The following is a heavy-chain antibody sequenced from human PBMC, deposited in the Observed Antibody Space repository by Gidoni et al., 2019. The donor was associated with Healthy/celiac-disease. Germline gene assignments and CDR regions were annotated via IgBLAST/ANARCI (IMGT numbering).Heavy chain of an antibody. Sequence: EVQLVESGGGLVKPGGSLRLSCVASGFNSSNAWMSWVRQAPGKGLEWVGRIKSKTDGGTTDYAAPVKGRFTISRDDSKNTLYLQMNSLKTEDTAVYYCTTDIVVVTAIPVNDYWGQGTLVTVSS. J-gene: IGHJ4*02. CDR1: GFNSSNAW. CDR2: IKSKTDGGTT. D-gene: IGHD2-21*02. V-gene: IGHV3-15*01. CDR3: TTDIVVVTAIPVNDY.